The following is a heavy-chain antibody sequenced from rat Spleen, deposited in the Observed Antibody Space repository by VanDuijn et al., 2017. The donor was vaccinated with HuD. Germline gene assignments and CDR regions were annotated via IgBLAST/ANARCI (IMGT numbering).Heavy chain of an antibody. V-gene: IGHV5-7*01. CDR2: ITYDGSST. D-gene: IGHD1-9*01. CDR1: GFTFSDYD. Sequence: EVQLVESGGGLVQPGRSLKLSCAASGFTFSDYDMAWVRQAPKKGLEWVAIITYDGSSTYYRDSVKGRFTISRDNAKSTLSLQMDSLRSEDTATYYCARRHYGYTDYFDFWGQGVMVTVSP. CDR3: ARRHYGYTDYFDF. J-gene: IGHJ2*01.